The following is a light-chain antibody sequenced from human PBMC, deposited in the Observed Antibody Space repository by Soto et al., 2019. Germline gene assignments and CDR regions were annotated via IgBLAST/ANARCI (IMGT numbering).Light chain of an antibody. V-gene: IGKV3-15*01. CDR1: QSISSK. Sequence: EIVMTQSPATLSVSPGERATLSCRASQSISSKLAWYQQKPGQAPRLLIYGASTRATGIPARFSGSGSGTEFTLTISSLQSEEFAVYYCQQYNNWRPITFGQGTRLESK. J-gene: IGKJ5*01. CDR2: GAS. CDR3: QQYNNWRPIT.